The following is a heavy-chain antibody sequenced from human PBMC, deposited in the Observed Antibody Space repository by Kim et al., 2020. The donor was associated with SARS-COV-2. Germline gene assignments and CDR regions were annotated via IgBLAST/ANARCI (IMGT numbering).Heavy chain of an antibody. CDR3: AKDREHCTNGVCLSPFYWYFDL. J-gene: IGHJ2*01. Sequence: GGSLRLSCAASGFTFSSYAMSWVRQAPGKGLEWVSAISGSGGSTYYADSVKGRFTISRDNSKNTLYLQMNSLRAEDTAVYYCAKDREHCTNGVCLSPFYWYFDLWGRGTLVTVSS. CDR1: GFTFSSYA. D-gene: IGHD2-8*01. CDR2: ISGSGGST. V-gene: IGHV3-23*01.